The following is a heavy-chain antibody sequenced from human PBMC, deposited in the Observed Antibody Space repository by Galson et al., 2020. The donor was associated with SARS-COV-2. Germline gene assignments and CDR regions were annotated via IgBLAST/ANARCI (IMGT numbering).Heavy chain of an antibody. CDR3: ARVGDILTGYDHAMDV. J-gene: IGHJ6*02. CDR2: IYYSGST. Sequence: ASETLSLTCTVSGGSISSGDYYWSWIRQPPGKGLEWIGYIYYSGSTYYNPSLKSRVTISVDTSKNQFSLKLSSVTAAYTAVYYCARVGDILTGYDHAMDVWGQGTTVTVSS. CDR1: GGSISSGDYY. V-gene: IGHV4-30-4*01. D-gene: IGHD3-9*01.